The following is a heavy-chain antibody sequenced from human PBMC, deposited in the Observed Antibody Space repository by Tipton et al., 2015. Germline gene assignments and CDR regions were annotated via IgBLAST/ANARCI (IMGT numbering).Heavy chain of an antibody. CDR1: GFTFSSYS. D-gene: IGHD6-25*01. J-gene: IGHJ4*02. CDR2: IGGSSSYI. V-gene: IGHV3-21*01. Sequence: SLRLSCAGSGFTFSSYSMTWVRQAPGKGLEWASTIGGSSSYIYYADSMKGRITIPRDNARKSVFLQMSSLRGDDTGVYYCARGRDNVAAAGAVYWGQGIQVTVSS. CDR3: ARGRDNVAAAGAVY.